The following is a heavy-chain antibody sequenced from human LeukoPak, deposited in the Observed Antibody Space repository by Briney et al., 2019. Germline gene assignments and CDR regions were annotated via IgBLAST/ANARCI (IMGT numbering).Heavy chain of an antibody. J-gene: IGHJ4*02. CDR1: GYTFTCYY. Sequence: ASVKVSCKASGYTFTCYYMHWGRQAPGQGREWMGWINPNSGGTNYAQKFQGRVTMTRDTSMRTAYMELSRLSSSDTDVYYCERDLGLFPYDYWGQGTLVTVSS. CDR2: INPNSGGT. D-gene: IGHD2-21*01. V-gene: IGHV1-2*02. CDR3: ERDLGLFPYDY.